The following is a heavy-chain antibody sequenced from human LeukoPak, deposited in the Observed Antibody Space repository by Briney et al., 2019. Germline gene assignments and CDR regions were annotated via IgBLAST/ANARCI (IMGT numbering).Heavy chain of an antibody. V-gene: IGHV3-21*01. Sequence: PGGSLRLSCAASGFTFSSYSMNWVRQAPGKGLEWVPSIGSSSSYIYYADSVKGRFTISGDNAKNSLYLQMNSLRAEDTAVYYCASLYCSGGSCYSLWGQGTLVTVSS. D-gene: IGHD2-15*01. J-gene: IGHJ4*02. CDR1: GFTFSSYS. CDR3: ASLYCSGGSCYSL. CDR2: IGSSSSYI.